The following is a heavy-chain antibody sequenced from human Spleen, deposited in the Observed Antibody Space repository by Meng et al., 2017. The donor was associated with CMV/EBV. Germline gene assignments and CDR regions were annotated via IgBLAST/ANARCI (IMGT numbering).Heavy chain of an antibody. Sequence: SETLSLTCTVSGGSVSSSSYYWTWIRQPPGKGLEWIGYISYSGSTNYNPSLKSRVTISVDTSKNQFSLKLSSVTAADTAVYYCARTDGSTWYGVYYYGMDVWGQGTTVTVSS. CDR3: ARTDGSTWYGVYYYGMDV. CDR2: ISYSGST. V-gene: IGHV4-61*01. CDR1: GGSVSSSSYY. J-gene: IGHJ6*02. D-gene: IGHD6-13*01.